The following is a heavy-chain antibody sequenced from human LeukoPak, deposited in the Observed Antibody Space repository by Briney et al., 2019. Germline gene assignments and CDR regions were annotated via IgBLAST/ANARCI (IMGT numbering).Heavy chain of an antibody. J-gene: IGHJ4*02. CDR3: ARVVDTHFDY. CDR1: GCTFSSYW. CDR2: IKSDGSTT. V-gene: IGHV3-74*01. Sequence: PGGSLRLSCAASGCTFSSYWMHWVRQAPGKGLVWVSRIKSDGSTTTYADSVKGRFTISRDNAKNTLYLQMNSLRAEDTAVYYCARVVDTHFDYWGQGTLVTVSS. D-gene: IGHD5-18*01.